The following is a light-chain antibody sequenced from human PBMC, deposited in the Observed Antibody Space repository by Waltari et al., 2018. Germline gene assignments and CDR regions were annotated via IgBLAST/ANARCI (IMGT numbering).Light chain of an antibody. CDR1: QIILRA. Sequence: EIMLTQSPGTLSLSPGERATLSCRASQIILRALAWYQQKPGQAPRLLIYDVSTRASGIPARFSGSGSGTDFSLTISRLEPEDFAVYYCQHYVRLPVTFGQGTKLEFK. CDR3: QHYVRLPVT. V-gene: IGKV3-20*01. J-gene: IGKJ1*01. CDR2: DVS.